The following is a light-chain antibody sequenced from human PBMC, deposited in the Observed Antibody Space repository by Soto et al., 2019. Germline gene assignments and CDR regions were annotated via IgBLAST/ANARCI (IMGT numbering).Light chain of an antibody. Sequence: QSVLPQPHSVSGAPGQRVTLSCTGSSSNIGAGYDVHWYHQLPETAPKLLIYGGNNRPSGVPDQFSGSKSGTSASLAITGLQAEDEADYYCQSYDSSRSGWVLGGGTKLTVL. CDR1: SSNIGAGYD. CDR3: QSYDSSRSGWV. V-gene: IGLV1-40*01. J-gene: IGLJ3*02. CDR2: GGN.